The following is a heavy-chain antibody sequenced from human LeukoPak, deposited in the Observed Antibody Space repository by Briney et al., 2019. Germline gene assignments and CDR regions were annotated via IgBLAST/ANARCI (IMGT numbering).Heavy chain of an antibody. CDR2: IYYGGST. D-gene: IGHD2-2*01. V-gene: IGHV4-61*08. J-gene: IGHJ5*02. CDR1: GGSISSGDYQ. Sequence: SETLSLTCTVSGGSISSGDYQWNWIRQPPGKGLEWIGYIYYGGSTNYNPSLKSRVTISVDTSKKQFSLKLSSVTAADTAVYYCARIVVARFDPWGQGTLVTVSS. CDR3: ARIVVARFDP.